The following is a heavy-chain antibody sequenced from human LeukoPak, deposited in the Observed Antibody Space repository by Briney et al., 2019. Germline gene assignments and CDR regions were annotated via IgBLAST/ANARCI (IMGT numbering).Heavy chain of an antibody. Sequence: GESLQISCKGSGYSSTSYWIGWVRQMPGKGLEWMGIIYPGDSDTRYSPSFQGQVTISADKSISTAYLQWSSLKASDTAMYYCARQVYDFWSGYPYEYYFDYWGQGTLVTVSS. D-gene: IGHD3-3*01. J-gene: IGHJ4*02. CDR3: ARQVYDFWSGYPYEYYFDY. CDR2: IYPGDSDT. CDR1: GYSSTSYW. V-gene: IGHV5-51*01.